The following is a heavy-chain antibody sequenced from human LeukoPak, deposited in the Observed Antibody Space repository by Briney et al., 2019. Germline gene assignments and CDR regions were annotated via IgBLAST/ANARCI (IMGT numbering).Heavy chain of an antibody. V-gene: IGHV3-48*02. CDR2: LSGSSSTR. CDR1: GLTFSDYN. CDR3: ARDRYLENFDY. Sequence: GGSLRLSCAASGLTFSDYNMNWVRQAPGKGLEWVSYLSGSSSTRYYAEAVRGRFTISSDNAKNALYLQTNSLRDEDTAVYYCARDRYLENFDYWGQGTMVTVSS. J-gene: IGHJ4*02. D-gene: IGHD5-24*01.